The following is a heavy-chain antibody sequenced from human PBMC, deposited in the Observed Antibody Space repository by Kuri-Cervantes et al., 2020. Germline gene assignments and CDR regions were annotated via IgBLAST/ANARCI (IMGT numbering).Heavy chain of an antibody. CDR1: GFTFSSYW. CDR3: ARAQYYYDSSGSYVPDYFQH. CDR2: ISSSSSYI. V-gene: IGHV3-21*01. J-gene: IGHJ1*01. D-gene: IGHD3-22*01. Sequence: GESLKISCAASGFTFSSYWMTWVRQAPGKGLEWVSSISSSSSYIYYADSVKGRFTISRDNAKNSLYLQMNSLRAEDTAVYYCARAQYYYDSSGSYVPDYFQHWGQGTLVTVSS.